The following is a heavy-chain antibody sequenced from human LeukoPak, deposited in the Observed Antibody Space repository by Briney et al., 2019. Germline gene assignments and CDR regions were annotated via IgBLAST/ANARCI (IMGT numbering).Heavy chain of an antibody. CDR1: GHTFTGFY. D-gene: IGHD3-10*01. J-gene: IGHJ5*02. CDR2: INPDSGGT. CDR3: ATYYGSGSYFVLDP. Sequence: GASVKVSCKASGHTFTGFYLHWVRQAPGEGLEWMGWINPDSGGTNYAQKFQGRVTMTRDTSISTAYMELSRLRSDDTAVYYCATYYGSGSYFVLDPWGQGTLVTVSS. V-gene: IGHV1-2*02.